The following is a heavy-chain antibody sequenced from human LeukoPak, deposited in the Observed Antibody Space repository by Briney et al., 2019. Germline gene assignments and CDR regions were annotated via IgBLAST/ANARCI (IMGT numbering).Heavy chain of an antibody. CDR2: NYHSGGT. CDR1: GYSITSGYY. V-gene: IGHV4-38-2*01. Sequence: SETLYISCAVSGYSITSGYYCGWIRQPPGKVQEWSGINYHSGGTNYNPSLQSRVTTSADTSMNTSYLNLSSLTASDTAVYYFARHSPVEWELPSIAENDYWGQGTLVTVST. D-gene: IGHD1-26*01. CDR3: ARHSPVEWELPSIAENDY. J-gene: IGHJ4*02.